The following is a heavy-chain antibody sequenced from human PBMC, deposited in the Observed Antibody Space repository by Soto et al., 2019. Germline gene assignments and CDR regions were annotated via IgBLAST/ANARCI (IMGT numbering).Heavy chain of an antibody. V-gene: IGHV4-59*01. CDR3: ASLEGGGGWYGAFDI. CDR2: IYYSGST. J-gene: IGHJ3*02. D-gene: IGHD6-19*01. CDR1: GGSISSYY. Sequence: SETLSLTCTVSGGSISSYYWSWIRQPPGKGLEWIGYIYYSGSTNYNPSLKSRVTISVDTSKNQFSLKLSSVTAADTAVYYCASLEGGGGWYGAFDIWGQGTMVTVSS.